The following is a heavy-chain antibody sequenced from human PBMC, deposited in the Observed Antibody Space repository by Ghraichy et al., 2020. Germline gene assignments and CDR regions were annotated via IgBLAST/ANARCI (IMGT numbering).Heavy chain of an antibody. CDR2: ISGSGGTT. CDR3: AKGNVVVVTGPSYHFDS. Sequence: GGSLRLSCTASGFTFSIYAMNWVRQAPEKGLQWVSGISGSGGTTYYADSVKGRFTISRDNSKNTLYLQMNSLTAEDTAVYYCAKGNVVVVTGPSYHFDSWGQGTLVTVS. V-gene: IGHV3-23*01. D-gene: IGHD2-21*02. J-gene: IGHJ4*02. CDR1: GFTFSIYA.